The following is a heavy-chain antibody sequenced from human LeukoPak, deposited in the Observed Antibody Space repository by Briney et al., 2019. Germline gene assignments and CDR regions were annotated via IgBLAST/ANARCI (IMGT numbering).Heavy chain of an antibody. CDR2: ISAGGITT. CDR3: ARDLHCSGGSCYSGLHY. D-gene: IGHD2-15*01. Sequence: PGGSLRLSCAASGFTFGSYSMSWVRQAPGKGLEWVSVISAGGITTYYADSVKGRFTISRDNSKNTLYLQMNSLRPEDTAVYYCARDLHCSGGSCYSGLHYWGQGTLVTVSS. V-gene: IGHV3-23*01. CDR1: GFTFGSYS. J-gene: IGHJ4*02.